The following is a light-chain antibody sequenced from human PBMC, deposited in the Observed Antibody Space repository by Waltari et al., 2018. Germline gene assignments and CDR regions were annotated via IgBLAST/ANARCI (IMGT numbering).Light chain of an antibody. CDR3: GTWDTSLSALI. V-gene: IGLV1-51*02. CDR1: SSNMGNDY. J-gene: IGLJ2*01. CDR2: ENN. Sequence: QSVLTQPPSVSAAPGQKVTIPCAGCSSNMGNDYVSWYQQLPGTAPKLFIYENNKRPSGIPDRFSGSKSGTSATLGITGLQTGDEADYYCGTWDTSLSALIFGGGTKLTVL.